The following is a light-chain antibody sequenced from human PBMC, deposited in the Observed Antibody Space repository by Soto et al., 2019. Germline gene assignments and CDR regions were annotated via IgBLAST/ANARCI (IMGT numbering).Light chain of an antibody. J-gene: IGKJ5*01. CDR2: GAY. Sequence: VVLTKSPGTLALSQCDTATLSCRTSQTFSSTYLAWYQHKPGRAHRLIIDGAYSRTAGIPDRFSGSGSGTDFTLTIRRLEPEDFAVYFCQRYGSSPLITCGKGPRRALK. CDR3: QRYGSSPLIT. V-gene: IGKV3-20*01. CDR1: QTFSSTY.